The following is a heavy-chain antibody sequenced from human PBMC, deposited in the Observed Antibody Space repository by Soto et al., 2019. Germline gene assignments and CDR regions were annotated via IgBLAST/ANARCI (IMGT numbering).Heavy chain of an antibody. CDR1: GGSISSSSYY. J-gene: IGHJ4*02. V-gene: IGHV4-39*07. CDR2: IYYSGST. D-gene: IGHD3-3*01. CDR3: ARVRVTIFGVVIIRGHFDY. Sequence: SETLSLTCIVSGGSISSSSYYWGWIRQPPGKGLEWIGSIYYSGSTYYNPSLKSRVTISVDTSKNQFSLKLSSVTAADTAVYYCARVRVTIFGVVIIRGHFDYWGQGTLVTVSS.